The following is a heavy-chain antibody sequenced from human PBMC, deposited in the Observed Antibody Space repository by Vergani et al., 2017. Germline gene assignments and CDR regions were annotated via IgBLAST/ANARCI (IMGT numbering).Heavy chain of an antibody. Sequence: QVQLVQSGAEVKKPGSSVKVSCKASGGTFSSYAISWVRQAPGQGLEWMGGIIPIFGTANYAQKFQGRVNLTTDTSANTAYMELRSLRFDDTAVYFCARDGDCSGGSCSSRFYYYYTGMDVWGPGTTVTVSS. D-gene: IGHD2-15*01. CDR2: IIPIFGTA. CDR3: ARDGDCSGGSCSSRFYYYYTGMDV. J-gene: IGHJ6*02. V-gene: IGHV1-69*06. CDR1: GGTFSSYA.